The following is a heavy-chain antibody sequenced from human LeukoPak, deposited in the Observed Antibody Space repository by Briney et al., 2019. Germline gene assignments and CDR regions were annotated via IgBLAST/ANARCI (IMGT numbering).Heavy chain of an antibody. V-gene: IGHV3-21*01. CDR3: ARDTGPDLDD. J-gene: IGHJ4*02. Sequence: PGGSLRLSCVASGFTFSSYSMNWVRQAPGKGLEWVSCISGSSSYISYADSVKGRFTISRDNAKNSVYLQMNSLRAEDTAVYYCARDTGPDLDDWGQGTLVTVSS. CDR2: ISGSSSYI. D-gene: IGHD1-14*01. CDR1: GFTFSSYS.